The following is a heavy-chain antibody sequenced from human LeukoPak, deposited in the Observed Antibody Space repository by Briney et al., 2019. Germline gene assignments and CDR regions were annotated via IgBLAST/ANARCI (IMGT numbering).Heavy chain of an antibody. CDR2: IRYDGSNK. D-gene: IGHD3-9*01. CDR1: GFTFSSYG. J-gene: IGHJ6*03. CDR3: ARDAAPLRYFDWFRPYYYYMDV. V-gene: IGHV3-30*02. Sequence: GGSLRLSCAASGFTFSSYGMYWVRQAPGKGLEWVAFIRYDGSNKYYADSVKGRFTVSRDNSKNTLYLQMGSLRAEDMAVYYCARDAAPLRYFDWFRPYYYYMDVWGKGTTVTISS.